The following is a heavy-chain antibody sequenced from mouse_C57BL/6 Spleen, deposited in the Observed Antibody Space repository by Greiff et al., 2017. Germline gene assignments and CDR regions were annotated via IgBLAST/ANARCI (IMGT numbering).Heavy chain of an antibody. J-gene: IGHJ1*03. CDR2: INPSNGGT. D-gene: IGHD1-1*01. CDR1: GYTFTSYW. Sequence: VQLQQPGTELVKPGASVKLSCKASGYTFTSYWMHWVQQRPGQGLEWIGNINPSNGGTNYNEKFKSKATRTVDKASSTAYMQLSSLTSEDSAVYYCARWGYGSPWYFDVWDTGTTVTVSS. CDR3: ARWGYGSPWYFDV. V-gene: IGHV1-53*01.